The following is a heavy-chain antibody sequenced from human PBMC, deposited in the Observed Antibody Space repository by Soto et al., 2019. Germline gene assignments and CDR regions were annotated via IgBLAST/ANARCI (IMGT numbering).Heavy chain of an antibody. V-gene: IGHV1-46*01. CDR2: INPFDGST. CDR3: ARDGVGGTVFFGYLDY. D-gene: IGHD1-26*01. Sequence: ASVKVSCKASGYNFISHHIHWVRRAPGQGLEWMGFINPFDGSTTHAQKFQGRVTMTRDKSTSTVFMELSSLRSEDAAVYYCARDGVGGTVFFGYLDYWGQGALVTVSS. J-gene: IGHJ4*02. CDR1: GYNFISHH.